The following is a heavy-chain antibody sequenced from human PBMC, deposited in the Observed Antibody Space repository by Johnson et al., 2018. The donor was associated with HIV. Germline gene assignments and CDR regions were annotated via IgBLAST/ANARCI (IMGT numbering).Heavy chain of an antibody. CDR2: IYSGDST. V-gene: IGHV3-66*01. CDR3: ARDPSYSNYGPWNDAFDI. CDR1: GFTVSSNY. Sequence: VQLVESGGGLVQPGGSLRLSCAASGFTVSSNYMNWVRQAPGKGLDWVSLIYSGDSTYYADSVKGRFSISRDNSKNTLYLQMNSLRAEDTALYYCARDPSYSNYGPWNDAFDIWGQGTMVTVSS. D-gene: IGHD4-11*01. J-gene: IGHJ3*02.